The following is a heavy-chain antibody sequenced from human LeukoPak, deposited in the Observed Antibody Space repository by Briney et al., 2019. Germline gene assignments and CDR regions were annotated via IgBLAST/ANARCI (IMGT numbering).Heavy chain of an antibody. CDR1: GGSISSYY. D-gene: IGHD6-13*01. CDR3: AREMSYSSSWVDY. V-gene: IGHV4-59*01. J-gene: IGHJ4*02. Sequence: SETLSLICTVSGGSISSYYWSWIRQPPGKGLEWIGYIYYSGSTNYNPSLKSRVTISVDTSKNQFSLKLSSVTAADTAVYYCAREMSYSSSWVDYWGQGTLVTVSS. CDR2: IYYSGST.